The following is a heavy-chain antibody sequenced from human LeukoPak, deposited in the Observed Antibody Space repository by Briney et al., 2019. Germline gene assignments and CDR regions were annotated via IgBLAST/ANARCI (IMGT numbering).Heavy chain of an antibody. D-gene: IGHD5-24*01. CDR1: GCTFSSYA. CDR2: IIPILGIA. CDR3: AREALSRDIYQLGFDF. J-gene: IGHJ4*02. Sequence: GASVKVSCKASGCTFSSYAISWVRQAPGQGLEWMGRIIPILGIANYAQKFQGRVTITTDKSTSTAYMELSSLRSEDTAVYYCAREALSRDIYQLGFDFWGQGTGVTVYS. V-gene: IGHV1-69*04.